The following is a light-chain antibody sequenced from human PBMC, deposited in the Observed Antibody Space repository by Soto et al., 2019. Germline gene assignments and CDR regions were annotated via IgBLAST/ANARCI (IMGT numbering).Light chain of an antibody. Sequence: EIVLTQSPGTLSVSPGERATLSCRASQTIDSNILAWYQQKPGQAPSLLIYGTSSRATGIPDRFSGSGSGTDFTLTISRLEPEDSAVYYCQQYTSWTFGQGTKVEI. CDR3: QQYTSWT. CDR2: GTS. V-gene: IGKV3-20*01. J-gene: IGKJ1*01. CDR1: QTIDSNI.